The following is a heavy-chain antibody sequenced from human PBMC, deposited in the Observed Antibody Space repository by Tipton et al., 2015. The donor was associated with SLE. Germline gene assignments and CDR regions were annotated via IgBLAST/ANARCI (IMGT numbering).Heavy chain of an antibody. CDR3: ARSGSDAFDI. V-gene: IGHV4-4*02. CDR1: GGSISSSNW. CDR2: IYYSGST. Sequence: TLSLTCAVSGGSISSSNWWSWVRQPPGKGLEWIGSIYYSGSTYYNPSLKSRVTISVDTSKNQFSLKLSSVTAADTAVYYCARSGSDAFDIWGQGTMVTVSS. J-gene: IGHJ3*02. D-gene: IGHD3-10*01.